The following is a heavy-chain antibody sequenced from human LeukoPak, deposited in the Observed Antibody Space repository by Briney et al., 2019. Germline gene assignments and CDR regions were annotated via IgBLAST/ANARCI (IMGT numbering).Heavy chain of an antibody. CDR3: ARATRYCSSTSCYRDNDAFDI. D-gene: IGHD2-2*01. J-gene: IGHJ3*02. CDR2: VYYSGST. CDR1: GGSISSYY. V-gene: IGHV4-59*01. Sequence: SETLSLTCTVSGGSISSYYWSWIRQPPGKGLEWIGYVYYSGSTNYNPSLKSRVTISADTSKNQFSLKLSSVTAADTAVYYCARATRYCSSTSCYRDNDAFDIWGQGTMVTVSS.